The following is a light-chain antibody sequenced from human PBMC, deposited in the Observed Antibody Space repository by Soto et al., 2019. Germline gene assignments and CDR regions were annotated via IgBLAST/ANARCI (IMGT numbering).Light chain of an antibody. CDR2: DAS. CDR3: QQYDNLPRT. J-gene: IGKJ3*01. V-gene: IGKV1-33*01. CDR1: QDISNY. Sequence: DIQMTQSPSSLSASVGDRVTITCQASQDISNYLNWYQQTPGKAPKLLIYDASNLETGVPSRFSGSGSGTDFTFTITSLQPEDIATYYCQQYDNLPRTFGPGTKVDIQ.